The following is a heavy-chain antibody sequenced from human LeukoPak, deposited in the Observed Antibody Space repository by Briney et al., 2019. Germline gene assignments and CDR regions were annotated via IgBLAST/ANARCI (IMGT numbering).Heavy chain of an antibody. CDR1: GYTFTIYD. V-gene: IGHV1-8*03. D-gene: IGHD6-19*01. CDR2: MNPNSGNT. Sequence: ASVTVSFTASGYTFTIYDIHWVRQATGQGPEWMGWMNPNSGNTGYAQKFQGRVTITRNPSISTAYMELIRLRSEDTAVYYCARGSSYSSGWWSFDYWGQGSLVTVSS. J-gene: IGHJ4*02. CDR3: ARGSSYSSGWWSFDY.